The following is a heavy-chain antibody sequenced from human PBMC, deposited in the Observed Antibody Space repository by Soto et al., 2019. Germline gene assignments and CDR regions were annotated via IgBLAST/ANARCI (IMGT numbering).Heavy chain of an antibody. Sequence: GGSLRLSCSASGFTLSTYDVHWVRQAPGKGLEFVAGISPIGVNTYYADSVKGRSTISRDNSKNTLYLQMSSLRPDDTAIYYCVKLTDCWGQGTLVTVSS. J-gene: IGHJ4*02. D-gene: IGHD3-9*01. CDR1: GFTLSTYD. V-gene: IGHV3-64D*06. CDR3: VKLTDC. CDR2: ISPIGVNT.